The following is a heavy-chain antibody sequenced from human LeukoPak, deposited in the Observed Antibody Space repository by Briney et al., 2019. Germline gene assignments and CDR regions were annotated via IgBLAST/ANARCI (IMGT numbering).Heavy chain of an antibody. CDR1: GLTLSNYG. J-gene: IGHJ4*02. CDR2: ISGSGGST. Sequence: PGGSLRLSCAVSGLTLSNYGMSWLRQAPGKGLEWVAGISGSGGSTNYADSVKGRFTISRDSPKNILFLQMNSLRAEDTAVYFCAKRGVVIRVILVGFHKEAYYFDSWGQGALVTVSS. V-gene: IGHV3-23*01. D-gene: IGHD3-10*01. CDR3: AKRGVVIRVILVGFHKEAYYFDS.